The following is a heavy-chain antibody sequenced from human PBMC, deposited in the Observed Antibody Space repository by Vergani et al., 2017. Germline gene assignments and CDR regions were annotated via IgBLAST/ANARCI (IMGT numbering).Heavy chain of an antibody. CDR2: ISSSSSTI. D-gene: IGHD6-19*01. Sequence: EVQLVESGGGLVQPGGSLRLSCAASGFTFSSYSMNWVRQAPGKGLEWVSYISSSSSTIYYADSVKDRFTISRDNAKNSLYLQMNSLRAEDTAVYYCARGLRWLVTTAVDIWGQGTMVTVSS. J-gene: IGHJ3*02. V-gene: IGHV3-48*01. CDR3: ARGLRWLVTTAVDI. CDR1: GFTFSSYS.